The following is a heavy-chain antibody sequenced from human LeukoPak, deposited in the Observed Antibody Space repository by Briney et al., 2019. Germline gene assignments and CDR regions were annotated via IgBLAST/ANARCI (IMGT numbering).Heavy chain of an antibody. CDR3: AKDRYDILTNYFDY. D-gene: IGHD3-9*01. Sequence: APVKVSCKASGGTFSSYAISWVRQAPGQGLEWMGRIIPILGIANYAQKFQGRVTITADKSTSTAYMELSSLRSEDTAVYYCAKDRYDILTNYFDYWGQGTLVTVSS. V-gene: IGHV1-69*04. CDR1: GGTFSSYA. J-gene: IGHJ4*02. CDR2: IIPILGIA.